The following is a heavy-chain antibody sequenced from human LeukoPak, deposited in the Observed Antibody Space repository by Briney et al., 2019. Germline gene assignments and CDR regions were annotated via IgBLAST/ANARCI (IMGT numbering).Heavy chain of an antibody. Sequence: RGESLKISCKGSGYRFTNYWIGWVRQMPGKGLEWMGIIYPGDSQTRYSPSFQGQVTISADKFISTAYLQWSSLKASDTAIYYCARSSVNWFDPWGQGTLVTVSS. J-gene: IGHJ5*02. D-gene: IGHD3-3*01. CDR2: IYPGDSQT. V-gene: IGHV5-51*01. CDR1: GYRFTNYW. CDR3: ARSSVNWFDP.